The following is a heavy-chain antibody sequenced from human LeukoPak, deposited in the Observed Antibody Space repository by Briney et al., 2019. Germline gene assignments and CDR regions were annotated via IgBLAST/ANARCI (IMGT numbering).Heavy chain of an antibody. CDR3: AKGLYSSGWYGGDY. Sequence: PGGSLRLSCAASGFTFSSYGMHWVRQAPGKGLEWGAVISYDGSNKYYADPVKGRFTITRDNSKNTLYLQMNSLRAEDTAVYYCAKGLYSSGWYGGDYWGQGTLVTVSS. J-gene: IGHJ4*02. V-gene: IGHV3-30*18. CDR2: ISYDGSNK. D-gene: IGHD6-19*01. CDR1: GFTFSSYG.